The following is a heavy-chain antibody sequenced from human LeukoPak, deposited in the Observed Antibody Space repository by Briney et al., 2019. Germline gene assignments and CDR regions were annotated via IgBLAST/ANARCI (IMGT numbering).Heavy chain of an antibody. D-gene: IGHD3-10*01. Sequence: SETLSLTCTVSGGSISSGDYYWSWIRQPPGKGLEWIGYIYYSGSTYYNPSLKSRVTISVDTSKNQFSLKLSSVTAADTAVYYCARANRVRGVIGVWFDYWGRGTLVTVSS. CDR3: ARANRVRGVIGVWFDY. V-gene: IGHV4-30-4*01. J-gene: IGHJ4*02. CDR1: GGSISSGDYY. CDR2: IYYSGST.